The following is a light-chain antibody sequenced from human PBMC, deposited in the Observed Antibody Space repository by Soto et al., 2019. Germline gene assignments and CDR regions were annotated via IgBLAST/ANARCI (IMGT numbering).Light chain of an antibody. CDR3: ASWDDSRKGVV. Sequence: QSVLTQPPSASGTPGQRVTISCSGSSSNIGSNTVTWYQHLPGTAPKLLIYSNDQRPSGVPARFSGSKSGTSASLAISVLQSEDEADYYCASWDDSRKGVVFGGGTKLTVL. CDR2: SND. V-gene: IGLV1-44*01. J-gene: IGLJ2*01. CDR1: SSNIGSNT.